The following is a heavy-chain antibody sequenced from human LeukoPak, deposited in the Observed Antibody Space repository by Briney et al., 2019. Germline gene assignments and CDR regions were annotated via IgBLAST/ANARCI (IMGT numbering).Heavy chain of an antibody. CDR1: GYTFTSYY. CDR3: ARVSGSITIFGGPKAFDI. V-gene: IGHV1-46*01. CDR2: INPSGGST. J-gene: IGHJ3*02. D-gene: IGHD3-3*01. Sequence: ASVTVSCKASGYTFTSYYMHWVRQAPGQGLEWMGIINPSGGSTSYAQKFQGRVTMSRDTSTSTVYMELSSLRSEDTAVYYCARVSGSITIFGGPKAFDIWGQGTMVTVSS.